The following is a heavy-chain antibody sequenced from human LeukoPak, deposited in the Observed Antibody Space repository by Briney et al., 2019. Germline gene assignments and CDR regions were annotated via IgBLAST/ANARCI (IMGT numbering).Heavy chain of an antibody. CDR1: GYSFTSYW. CDR3: ARSLIPITIANWFDP. D-gene: IGHD3-3*01. Sequence: GESLKISCKGSGYSFTSYWIGWVRQMPGKGLEGMGIIFPVDSDTRYSPAFQGQVTISADKSISTAYLQWSSLKASDTAMYYCARSLIPITIANWFDPWGQGTLVTVSS. V-gene: IGHV5-51*01. CDR2: IFPVDSDT. J-gene: IGHJ5*02.